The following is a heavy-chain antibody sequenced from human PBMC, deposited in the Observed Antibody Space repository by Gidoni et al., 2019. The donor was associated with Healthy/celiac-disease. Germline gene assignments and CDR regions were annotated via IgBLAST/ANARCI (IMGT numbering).Heavy chain of an antibody. CDR1: GGSFSGYY. V-gene: IGHV4-34*01. CDR2: INHSGST. CDR3: ARDAYSSGWQIDY. D-gene: IGHD6-19*01. J-gene: IGHJ4*02. Sequence: QVQLQQWGAGLLQPSETLSLTCAVYGGSFSGYYWSWIRQPPGKGLEWIGEINHSGSTNYNPSLKSRVTISVDTSKNQFSLKLSSVTAADTAVYYCARDAYSSGWQIDYWGQGTLVTVSS.